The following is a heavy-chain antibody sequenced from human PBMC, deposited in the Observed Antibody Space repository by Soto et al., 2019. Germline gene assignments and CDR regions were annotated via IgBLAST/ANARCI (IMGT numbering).Heavy chain of an antibody. CDR1: GGSISSGDDF. CDR3: ARDRAKWKDYYYYGMDV. Sequence: QVQLQESGPGLVKPSQTLSLTCTVSGGSISSGDDFWTWIRQPPGKGLEWIGYIYYSGSTYYNPALKSRLPMSVDTSKTQFSLKLSSVTAADTAVYYCARDRAKWKDYYYYGMDVWGQGTTVTVSS. V-gene: IGHV4-30-4*01. CDR2: IYYSGST. D-gene: IGHD1-20*01. J-gene: IGHJ6*02.